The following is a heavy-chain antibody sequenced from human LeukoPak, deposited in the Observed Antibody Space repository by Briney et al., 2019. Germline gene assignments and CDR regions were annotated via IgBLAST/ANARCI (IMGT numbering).Heavy chain of an antibody. J-gene: IGHJ6*03. Sequence: SETLSLTCAVSGYPITSFHYWGWIRQPPGKGLEWIGSFSHSGTTYYNPSLKRGVTILVDTSKNQFSLNLSSVTAADTAVYYCAREDCSSSSCQYYYYYMDVWGKGTTVTVSS. CDR1: GYPITSFHY. V-gene: IGHV4-38-2*02. CDR2: FSHSGTT. D-gene: IGHD2-2*01. CDR3: AREDCSSSSCQYYYYYMDV.